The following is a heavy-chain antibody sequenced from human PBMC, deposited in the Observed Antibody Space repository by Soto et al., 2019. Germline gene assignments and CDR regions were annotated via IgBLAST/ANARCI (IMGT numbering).Heavy chain of an antibody. V-gene: IGHV1-2*04. CDR3: ARASRYSSSSKGPHDYYYYGMDV. Sequence: AASVKVSCKASGYTFTGYYMHWVRQAPGQGLEWMGWINPNSGGTNYAQKFQGWVTMTRDTSISTAYMELSRLRSDDTAVYYCARASRYSSSSKGPHDYYYYGMDVWGQGTTVTVSS. CDR1: GYTFTGYY. D-gene: IGHD6-6*01. CDR2: INPNSGGT. J-gene: IGHJ6*02.